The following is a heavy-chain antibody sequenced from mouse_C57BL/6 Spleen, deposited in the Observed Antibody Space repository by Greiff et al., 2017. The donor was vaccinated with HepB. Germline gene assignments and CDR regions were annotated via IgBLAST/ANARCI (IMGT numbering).Heavy chain of an antibody. CDR3: ARNLYDSYY. D-gene: IGHD2-3*01. V-gene: IGHV1-82*01. CDR2: IYPGDGDP. CDR1: GYAFSSSW. J-gene: IGHJ2*01. Sequence: QVQLQQSGPELVKPGASVKISCKASGYAFSSSWMNWVKQRPGKGLEWIGRIYPGDGDPNYNGKFKGKATLTADKSSSTAYMQLSSLTSEDSAVYFCARNLYDSYYWGQGTTLTVSS.